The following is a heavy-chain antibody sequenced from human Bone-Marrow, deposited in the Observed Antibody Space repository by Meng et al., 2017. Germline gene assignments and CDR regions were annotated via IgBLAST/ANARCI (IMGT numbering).Heavy chain of an antibody. J-gene: IGHJ5*02. D-gene: IGHD3-22*01. CDR1: VYTFTSYD. Sequence: ASVTVSRMASVYTFTSYDINWVRQPTGQGLEWMGWMNPNSGNTGYAQKFQGRVTITRNTSISTAYMELSSLRSEDTAVYYCARGHYYDTLGGWFDPWGQGTLVTVSS. CDR2: MNPNSGNT. CDR3: ARGHYYDTLGGWFDP. V-gene: IGHV1-8*03.